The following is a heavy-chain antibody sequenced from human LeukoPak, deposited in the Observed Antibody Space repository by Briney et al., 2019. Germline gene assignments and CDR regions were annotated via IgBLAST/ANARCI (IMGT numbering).Heavy chain of an antibody. CDR3: ARVQAVGVPVAIDAYYSYGMDV. CDR1: GGTFSRNA. CDR2: FFPMVGVE. D-gene: IGHD2-15*01. J-gene: IGHJ6*02. V-gene: IGHV1-69*04. Sequence: SVTVSCKASGGTFSRNAISWVRQAPGQGLEWMGRFFPMVGVETYAQSFQGRVTITADRSTSTAYMELSSLRSEDTAVYYCARVQAVGVPVAIDAYYSYGMDVWGQGTAVSVSS.